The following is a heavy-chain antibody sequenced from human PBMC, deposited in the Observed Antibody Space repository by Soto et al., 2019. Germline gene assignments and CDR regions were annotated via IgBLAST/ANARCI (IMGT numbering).Heavy chain of an antibody. Sequence: QVQLVESGGGVVQPGRSLRLSCAASGFTFSSYAMHWVRQAPGKGLEWVAVISYDGSNKYYADSVKGRFTISRDNSKNPLYLQMNSLRAEDTAVYYCARYENYYGMDVWGQGTTVTVSS. CDR1: GFTFSSYA. D-gene: IGHD3-3*01. CDR2: ISYDGSNK. J-gene: IGHJ6*02. CDR3: ARYENYYGMDV. V-gene: IGHV3-30-3*01.